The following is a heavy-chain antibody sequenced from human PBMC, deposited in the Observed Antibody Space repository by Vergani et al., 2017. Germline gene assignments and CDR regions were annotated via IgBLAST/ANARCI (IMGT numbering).Heavy chain of an antibody. Sequence: EVELVQSGPEMRKPGESLKISCKGSEYSFGNYWIGWVRQMPGKGLEWMGIIYPADSDTRYSPSFQGQVTISADKSISTAFLQWDSLKASDTALYYCARHTTYTDSWGQGTLCTVSS. CDR3: ARHTTYTDS. D-gene: IGHD1-1*01. J-gene: IGHJ4*02. CDR1: EYSFGNYW. CDR2: IYPADSDT. V-gene: IGHV5-51*01.